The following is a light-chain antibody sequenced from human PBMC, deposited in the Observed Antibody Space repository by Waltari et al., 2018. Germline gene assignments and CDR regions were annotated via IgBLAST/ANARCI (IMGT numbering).Light chain of an antibody. V-gene: IGLV3-21*04. CDR1: NIGSYS. J-gene: IGLJ1*01. Sequence: SSALTQPPSVSVAPGTTARITCGGDNIGSYSAHWYQQKPGQAPVLVIFYDSDRPSGIPERFSGSNSGNTATLTISSVEAGDEAKYYCHVWHPDMDPGVFGPGTEVSV. CDR3: HVWHPDMDPGV. CDR2: YDS.